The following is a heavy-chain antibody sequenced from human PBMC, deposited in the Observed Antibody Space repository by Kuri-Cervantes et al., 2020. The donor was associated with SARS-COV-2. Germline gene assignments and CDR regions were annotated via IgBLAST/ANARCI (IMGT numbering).Heavy chain of an antibody. CDR2: ISSSSSYI. J-gene: IGHJ4*02. D-gene: IGHD4-23*01. V-gene: IGHV3-21*01. Sequence: GESLKISCAASGFTFSSYSMNWVRQAPGKGLEWVSSISSSSSYIYYADSVKGRFTISRDAAKNTLYLQMNSLRVDDTAVYYRARDRVTNGGDFDNWGQGNLVNVSS. CDR1: GFTFSSYS. CDR3: ARDRVTNGGDFDN.